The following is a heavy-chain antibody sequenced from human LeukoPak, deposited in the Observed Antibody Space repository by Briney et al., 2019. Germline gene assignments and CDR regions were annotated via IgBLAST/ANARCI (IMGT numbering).Heavy chain of an antibody. CDR2: ISSSSSYI. Sequence: GGSLRLSCAASGFIFSYYGMHWVRQAPGKGLEWVSSISSSSSYIYYADSVKGRFTISRDNAKNSLYLQMNSLRAEDTAVYYCARDTNWGSTPPSNWFDPWGQGTLVTVSS. J-gene: IGHJ5*02. CDR1: GFIFSYYG. V-gene: IGHV3-21*01. CDR3: ARDTNWGSTPPSNWFDP. D-gene: IGHD2-2*01.